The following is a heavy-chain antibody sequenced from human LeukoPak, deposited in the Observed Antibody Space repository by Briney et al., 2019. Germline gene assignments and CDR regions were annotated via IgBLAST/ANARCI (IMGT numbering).Heavy chain of an antibody. V-gene: IGHV3-30-3*01. CDR3: ARDSGGYYPGLDY. CDR2: ISYDGSNK. Sequence: GGSLRLSCAASGFTFSSYAMHRVRQAPGKGLEWVSVISYDGSNKYYADSVKGRFTISRDNSKNTLYLQMNSLRAEDTAVYYCARDSGGYYPGLDYWGQGTLVTVSS. CDR1: GFTFSSYA. D-gene: IGHD5-18*01. J-gene: IGHJ4*02.